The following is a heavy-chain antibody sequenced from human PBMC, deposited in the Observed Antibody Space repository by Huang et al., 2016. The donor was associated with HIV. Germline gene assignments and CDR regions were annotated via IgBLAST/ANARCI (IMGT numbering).Heavy chain of an antibody. J-gene: IGHJ4*02. CDR3: ASRTPGFLERLLFY. CDR1: GDILSQLS. V-gene: IGHV1-24*01. Sequence: QVHLEQSGAEVRKPGASVTVSCKGSGDILSQLSIPWVRQPPGQGLEWMGGFDHEYGKTIYAQTFQGRVTMTEASSRDTADMERRGLKSEDTAMYYCASRTPGFLERLLFYWGQGTLVTVSS. CDR2: FDHEYGKT. D-gene: IGHD3-3*01.